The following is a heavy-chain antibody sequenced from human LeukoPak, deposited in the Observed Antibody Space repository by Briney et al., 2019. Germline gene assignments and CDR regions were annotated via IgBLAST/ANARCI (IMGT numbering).Heavy chain of an antibody. CDR3: ASEVVVPAVPFV. J-gene: IGHJ4*02. CDR2: ISYDGSNK. Sequence: GGSLRLSCAASGFTFSSYAMHWVRQAPGKGLEGVAVISYDGSNKYYADSVKGQFTISRDNSKNTLYLQMNSLRAEDTAVYYCASEVVVPAVPFVWGQGTLVTVSS. CDR1: GFTFSSYA. D-gene: IGHD2-2*01. V-gene: IGHV3-30-3*01.